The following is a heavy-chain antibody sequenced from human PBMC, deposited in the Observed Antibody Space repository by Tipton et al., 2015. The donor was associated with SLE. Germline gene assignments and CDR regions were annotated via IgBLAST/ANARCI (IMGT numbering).Heavy chain of an antibody. CDR3: ARTRDDSSGYYYDDAFDI. Sequence: TLSLTCTVSGGSISSGSYYWSWIRQPAEKGLEWIGLIYSSGSTNYNPSLRSRVTISVDTSKNQFSLKLSSVTAADTAVYYCARTRDDSSGYYYDDAFDIWGQGTMVTVSS. D-gene: IGHD3-22*01. V-gene: IGHV4-61*02. CDR2: IYSSGST. CDR1: GGSISSGSYY. J-gene: IGHJ3*02.